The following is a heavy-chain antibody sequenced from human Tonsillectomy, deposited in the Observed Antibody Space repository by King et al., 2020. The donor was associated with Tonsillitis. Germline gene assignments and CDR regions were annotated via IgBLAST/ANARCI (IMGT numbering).Heavy chain of an antibody. CDR3: ARDQNYYDSSGYYRGGFDY. CDR2: IYYSGST. V-gene: IGHV4-59*01. J-gene: IGHJ4*02. D-gene: IGHD3-22*01. Sequence: VQLQESGPGLVKPSETLSLTCTVSGGSISSYYWSWIRQPPGKGLEWIGYIYYSGSTNYNPSLKSRVTISVDTSKNQFSLKLRSVTAADTAVYYCARDQNYYDSSGYYRGGFDYWGQGTLVTVSS. CDR1: GGSISSYY.